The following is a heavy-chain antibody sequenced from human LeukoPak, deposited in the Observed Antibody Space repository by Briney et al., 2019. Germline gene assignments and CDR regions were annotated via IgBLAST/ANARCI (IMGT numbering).Heavy chain of an antibody. Sequence: SETLSLTCAVNAGSFSGYYWIWIRQPPGMGLEWIGEIDHAGSTNYNPSLKSRVTISADTSKNQFSLKLSSVTAADTAVYYCARGNDYGDYEWFDPWGQGTLVTVSS. D-gene: IGHD4-17*01. CDR2: IDHAGST. CDR3: ARGNDYGDYEWFDP. V-gene: IGHV4-34*01. J-gene: IGHJ5*02. CDR1: AGSFSGYY.